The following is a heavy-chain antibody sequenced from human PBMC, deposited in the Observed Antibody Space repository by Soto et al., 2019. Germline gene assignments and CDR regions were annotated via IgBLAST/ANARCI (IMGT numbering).Heavy chain of an antibody. V-gene: IGHV3-30*04. CDR1: GFSFSSYS. CDR3: VGAAMWTGKGFDA. D-gene: IGHD3-9*01. CDR2: TSYDGTNK. Sequence: QVQLVDSGGGVVQPGRSLILSCAASGFSFSSYSMHWVRQTPGRGLQWAAVTSYDGTNKYYADSVRGRFTISRDNSNSTLYLQMNTLRADDTAVYYCVGAAMWTGKGFDAWGQGTLLTVSS. J-gene: IGHJ5*02.